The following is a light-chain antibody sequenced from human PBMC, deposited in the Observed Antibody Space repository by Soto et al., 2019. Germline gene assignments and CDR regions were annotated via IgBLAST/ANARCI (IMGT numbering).Light chain of an antibody. CDR2: GVT. CDR1: SSDIGSYNR. V-gene: IGLV2-11*01. Sequence: QSALTQPRSVSGSPGQSVTISCTGTSSDIGSYNRVSWFQQPPAEAPKLIIYGVTKRPSGVTDRFSGSKSGNTASLTISGLQAEDEADYSCCSHAETYTVVFCGGTKLTVL. J-gene: IGLJ2*01. CDR3: CSHAETYTVV.